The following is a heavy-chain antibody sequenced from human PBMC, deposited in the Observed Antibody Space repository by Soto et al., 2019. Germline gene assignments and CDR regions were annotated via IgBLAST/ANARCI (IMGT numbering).Heavy chain of an antibody. CDR3: ARAYYDSSGYYSIDY. Sequence: SEPLSLTCTVSGGSISSYYWSWIRQPPGKGLEWIGYIYYSGSTNYNPSLKSRVTISVDTSKNQFSLKLSSVTAADTAVYYCARAYYDSSGYYSIDYWGQGTLVTVSS. CDR2: IYYSGST. D-gene: IGHD3-22*01. J-gene: IGHJ4*02. CDR1: GGSISSYY. V-gene: IGHV4-59*01.